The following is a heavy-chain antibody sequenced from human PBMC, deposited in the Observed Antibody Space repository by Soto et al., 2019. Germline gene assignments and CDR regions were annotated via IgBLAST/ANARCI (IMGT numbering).Heavy chain of an antibody. J-gene: IGHJ6*01. CDR1: GCTFSSYA. V-gene: IGHV1-69*06. CDR2: IIPIFGTA. CDR3: SSSTSDGDSMRISYYFMDV. D-gene: IGHD2-2*01. Sequence: SVKVSCKASGCTFSSYAISWVRQAPGQGLEWMGGIIPIFGTANYAQKFQGRVTITADKSTSKAYMELSSLRSEDTAVYYCSSSTSDGDSMRISYYFMDVWGQGTTVTVSS.